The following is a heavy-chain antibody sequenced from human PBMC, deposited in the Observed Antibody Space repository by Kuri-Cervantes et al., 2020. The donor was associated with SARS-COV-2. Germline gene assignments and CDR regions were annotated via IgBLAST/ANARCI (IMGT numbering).Heavy chain of an antibody. D-gene: IGHD3-16*01. V-gene: IGHV4-34*01. Sequence: GSLRLSCAVYGGSFSGYYWSWIRQPPGKGLEWIGEINHSGSTNYNPSLKSRVTISVDTSKNQFSLKLSSVTAADTAVYYCAGHMEDYDYVWGGYRGGYFDYWGQGTLVTVSS. J-gene: IGHJ4*02. CDR1: GGSFSGYY. CDR2: INHSGST. CDR3: AGHMEDYDYVWGGYRGGYFDY.